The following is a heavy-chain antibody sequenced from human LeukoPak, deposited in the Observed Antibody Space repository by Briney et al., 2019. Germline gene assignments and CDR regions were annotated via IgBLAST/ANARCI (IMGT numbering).Heavy chain of an antibody. D-gene: IGHD3-10*01. V-gene: IGHV4-34*01. CDR2: INHSGST. Sequence: SETLSFTCAVYGGSFSGYYWSWIRQPPGKGLEWIGEINHSGSTNYNPSLKSRVTISVDTSKNQFSLKLSSVTAADTAVYYCARDGYGSGLGYWGQGTLVTVSS. CDR1: GGSFSGYY. J-gene: IGHJ4*02. CDR3: ARDGYGSGLGY.